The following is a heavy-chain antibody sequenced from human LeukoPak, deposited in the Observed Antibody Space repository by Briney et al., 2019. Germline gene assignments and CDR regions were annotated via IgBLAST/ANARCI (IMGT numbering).Heavy chain of an antibody. J-gene: IGHJ4*02. Sequence: PSETLSLTCTVSGGSISTYYWSWIRQPPGKGLEWIGYASYSGNTNYNPSLKSRVTISVDTSKHQFSLKLSSVTAADTAVYYCARQQWLELWGQGTLVTVSS. V-gene: IGHV4-59*01. CDR2: ASYSGNT. CDR3: ARQQWLEL. D-gene: IGHD6-19*01. CDR1: GGSISTYY.